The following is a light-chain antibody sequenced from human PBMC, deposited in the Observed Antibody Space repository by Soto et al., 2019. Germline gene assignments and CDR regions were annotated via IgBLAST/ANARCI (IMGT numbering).Light chain of an antibody. J-gene: IGKJ1*01. V-gene: IGKV1-5*03. CDR3: LQYNSYSTWS. Sequence: DIQMTQSPSTLSASVGDRVTITCRASQSISSWLAWYQQKPGKAPKLLIYKASSLESGVQLTFSGVGSGKDVPLTISSLQPDDFGTYSCLQYNSYSTWSSGQGTKVEI. CDR2: KAS. CDR1: QSISSW.